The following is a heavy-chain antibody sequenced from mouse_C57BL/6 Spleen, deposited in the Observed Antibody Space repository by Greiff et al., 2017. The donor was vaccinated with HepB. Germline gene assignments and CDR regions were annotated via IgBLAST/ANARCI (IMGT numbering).Heavy chain of an antibody. Sequence: EVKLVESGGGLVKPGGTLKLSCAASGFTFSSYAMSWVRQTPEKRLEWVATISDGGSYTYYPDNVKGRFTISRDNAKNNLYLQMRHLKSEDTAMDFCEREGSGIYYCGCSSWFAYWGQGTLVTVSA. D-gene: IGHD1-1*01. CDR1: GFTFSSYA. V-gene: IGHV5-4*01. CDR2: ISDGGSYT. CDR3: EREGSGIYYCGCSSWFAY. J-gene: IGHJ3*01.